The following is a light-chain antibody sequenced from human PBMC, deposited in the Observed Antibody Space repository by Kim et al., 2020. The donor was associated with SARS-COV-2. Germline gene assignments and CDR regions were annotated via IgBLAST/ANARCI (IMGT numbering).Light chain of an antibody. V-gene: IGLV2-14*03. CDR3: SSYTSSSTRV. Sequence: GQSITIPCTGTSSDVGGSNYVSWYQQHPGKAPNLMIYDVSNRPSGVSTRFSGSKSGNTASLTISGLQAEDEADYYCSSYTSSSTRVFGGGTQLTVL. CDR2: DVS. J-gene: IGLJ3*02. CDR1: SSDVGGSNY.